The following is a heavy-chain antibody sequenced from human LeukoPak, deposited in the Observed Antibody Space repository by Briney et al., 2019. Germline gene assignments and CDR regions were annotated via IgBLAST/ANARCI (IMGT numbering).Heavy chain of an antibody. D-gene: IGHD3-22*01. Sequence: ASVKVSCKASGYTFTDSYIHWVRQAPGQGLEWMGRINPNSGDPNYPQNFQGRLTMTRDTSISTAYMELSRLRSDDTAVYYCARVKTMIIVVSLFDYWGQGTLVTVSS. CDR3: ARVKTMIIVVSLFDY. V-gene: IGHV1-2*06. CDR1: GYTFTDSY. CDR2: INPNSGDP. J-gene: IGHJ4*02.